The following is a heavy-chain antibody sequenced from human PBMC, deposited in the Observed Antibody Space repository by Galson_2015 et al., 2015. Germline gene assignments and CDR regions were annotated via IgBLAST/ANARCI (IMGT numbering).Heavy chain of an antibody. D-gene: IGHD2-2*01. Sequence: SLRLSCAASGFTFSSYSMNWVRQAPGKGLEWVSYISSSSNTIYYADSVKGRFTISRDNAKNSLYLQMNSLRDEDTAVYYCASIVVVPAAISRGGMDVWGQGTTVTVSS. V-gene: IGHV3-48*02. CDR1: GFTFSSYS. J-gene: IGHJ6*02. CDR3: ASIVVVPAAISRGGMDV. CDR2: ISSSSNTI.